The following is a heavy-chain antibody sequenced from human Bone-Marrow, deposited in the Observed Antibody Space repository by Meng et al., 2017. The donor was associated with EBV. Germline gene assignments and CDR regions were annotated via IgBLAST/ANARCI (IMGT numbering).Heavy chain of an antibody. D-gene: IGHD4-23*01. J-gene: IGHJ4*02. V-gene: IGHV4-4*02. CDR3: ASLPDYGGNSGDY. Sequence: QVQLQTEGPGLGKPSGSLSLTCAVSGGSISSSNWWSWVRQPPGKGLEWIGEIYHSGSTNYNPSLKSRVTISVDKSKNQFSLKLSSVTAADTAVYYCASLPDYGGNSGDYWGQGTLVTVSS. CDR1: GGSISSSNW. CDR2: IYHSGST.